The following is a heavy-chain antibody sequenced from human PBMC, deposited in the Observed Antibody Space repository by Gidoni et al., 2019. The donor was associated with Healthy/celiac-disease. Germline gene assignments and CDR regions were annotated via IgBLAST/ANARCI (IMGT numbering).Heavy chain of an antibody. Sequence: QVQLVESGGGVVQPGRSLRLSCAASGFTFSSYGMHWVRQAPGKGLEWVAVISYDGSNKYYADSVKGRFTISRDNSKNTLYLQMNSLRAEDTAVYYCAKGGYSSGYNFDYWGQGTLVTVSS. CDR2: ISYDGSNK. CDR1: GFTFSSYG. J-gene: IGHJ4*02. CDR3: AKGGYSSGYNFDY. D-gene: IGHD3-22*01. V-gene: IGHV3-30*18.